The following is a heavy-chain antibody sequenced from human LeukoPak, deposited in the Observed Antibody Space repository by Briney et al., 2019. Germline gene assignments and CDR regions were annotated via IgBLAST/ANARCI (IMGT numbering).Heavy chain of an antibody. CDR3: AKRYSSGWYYFDY. V-gene: IGHV3-30*18. Sequence: PGRSLRLSCAASGFTFSNDGMHWVRQAPGKGLEWVAVISYDGSNKYYADSVKGRFTISRDNSKNTVYLQMNSLRAEDTAVYYCAKRYSSGWYYFDYWGQGTLVTVSS. J-gene: IGHJ4*02. CDR2: ISYDGSNK. D-gene: IGHD6-19*01. CDR1: GFTFSNDG.